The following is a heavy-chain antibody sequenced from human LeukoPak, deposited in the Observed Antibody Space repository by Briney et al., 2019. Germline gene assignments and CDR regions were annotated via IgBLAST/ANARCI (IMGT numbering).Heavy chain of an antibody. D-gene: IGHD1-7*01. CDR1: GGSFSGYY. V-gene: IGHV4-34*01. Sequence: SETLSLTCAVYGGSFSGYYWSWIRHPPGKGLEWIGEINHSGSTNYNPSLKSRVTISVDTSKNQFSLKLSSVTAADTAVYYCARLADNWNYGNWFDPWGQGTLVTVSS. J-gene: IGHJ5*02. CDR3: ARLADNWNYGNWFDP. CDR2: INHSGST.